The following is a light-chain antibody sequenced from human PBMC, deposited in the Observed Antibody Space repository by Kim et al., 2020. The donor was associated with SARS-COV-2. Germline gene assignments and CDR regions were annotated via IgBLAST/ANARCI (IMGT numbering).Light chain of an antibody. J-gene: IGLJ2*01. CDR2: QDS. CDR1: KLGDKY. CDR3: QAWDSSLVV. V-gene: IGLV3-1*01. Sequence: SVSPGKTASITCSGDKLGDKYACWYQQKPGQSPVLVIYQDSKRPSGIPERFSGSNSGNTATLTISGTQAMDEADYYCQAWDSSLVVFGGGTQLTVL.